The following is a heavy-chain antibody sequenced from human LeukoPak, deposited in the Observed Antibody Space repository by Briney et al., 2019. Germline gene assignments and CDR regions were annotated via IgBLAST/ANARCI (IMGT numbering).Heavy chain of an antibody. D-gene: IGHD6-13*01. V-gene: IGHV3-53*01. Sequence: GGSLRLSCAASGFTVSSNYMSWVRQAPGKGLEWVSVIYSGGSTYYADSVKGRFTIPRDNSKNTLYLQMNSLRAEDTAVYYCARVPLYTRSYYFDYWGQGTLVTVSS. CDR2: IYSGGST. CDR1: GFTVSSNY. CDR3: ARVPLYTRSYYFDY. J-gene: IGHJ4*02.